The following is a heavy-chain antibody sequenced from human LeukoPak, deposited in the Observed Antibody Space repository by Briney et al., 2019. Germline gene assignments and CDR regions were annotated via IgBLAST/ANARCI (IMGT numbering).Heavy chain of an antibody. CDR3: AKVGFTGSYMYAFDM. CDR2: ISDDGSNK. J-gene: IGHJ3*02. D-gene: IGHD1-26*01. V-gene: IGHV3-30*18. Sequence: GRSLRLSCVASGFTFSNYGMHWVRQAPGKGLEWVAVISDDGSNKYYPDSAKGRFTISRDNSKSTLNLQRDSLRIEDTAVYYCAKVGFTGSYMYAFDMWGQGTMVTVSS. CDR1: GFTFSNYG.